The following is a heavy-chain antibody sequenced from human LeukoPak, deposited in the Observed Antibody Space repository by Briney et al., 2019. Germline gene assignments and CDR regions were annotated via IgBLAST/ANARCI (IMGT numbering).Heavy chain of an antibody. CDR2: INLNSGGT. Sequence: ASVKVSCKASGYTFTGYYMHWVRQAPGQGLEWMGWINLNSGGTNYAQKFQGRVTMTRDTSISTAYMELSRLRSDDTAVYYCARDLGVVPAAIVGWFDPWGQGTLVTVSS. J-gene: IGHJ5*02. V-gene: IGHV1-2*02. D-gene: IGHD2-2*02. CDR3: ARDLGVVPAAIVGWFDP. CDR1: GYTFTGYY.